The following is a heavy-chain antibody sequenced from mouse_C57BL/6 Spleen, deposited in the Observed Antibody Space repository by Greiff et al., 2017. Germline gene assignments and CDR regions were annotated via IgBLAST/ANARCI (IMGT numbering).Heavy chain of an antibody. D-gene: IGHD1-1*01. CDR3: TSITTVVATSPYFDY. Sequence: EVQLQESGAELVRPGASVKLSCTASGFNIKDYYMHWVKQRPEQGLEWIGRIDPEDGDTEYAPKFQGKATMTADTSSNTAYLQLSSLTSEDTAVYYCTSITTVVATSPYFDYWGQGTTLTVSS. J-gene: IGHJ2*01. CDR2: IDPEDGDT. CDR1: GFNIKDYY. V-gene: IGHV14-1*01.